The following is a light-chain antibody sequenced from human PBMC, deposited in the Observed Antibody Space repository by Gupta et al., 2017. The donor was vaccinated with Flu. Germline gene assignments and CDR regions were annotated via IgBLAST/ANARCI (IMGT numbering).Light chain of an antibody. V-gene: IGKV1-5*03. CDR3: QQDNYYSRT. J-gene: IGKJ1*01. CDR2: KAS. Sequence: PSTLSSSVGDRVTITCRARQSISSWLAWYQQQPGRAPKVLIYKASSLESGVPPRFSGSGSGTEFTLTISSLQPDDFATYYCQQDNYYSRTLGQGTKVEIK. CDR1: QSISSW.